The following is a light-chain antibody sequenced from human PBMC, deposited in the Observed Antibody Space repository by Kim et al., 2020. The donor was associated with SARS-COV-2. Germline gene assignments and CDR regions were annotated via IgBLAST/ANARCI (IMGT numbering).Light chain of an antibody. J-gene: IGKJ1*01. V-gene: IGKV1-5*03. CDR2: KAS. Sequence: ASVGDRVTITCRASQNINSWLAWYQQKPRKAPNLLIYKASTLESGVPSRFSGSRSETEFTLTISSLQPDDFASYYCQQYKTEPWTFGQGTKVDIK. CDR3: QQYKTEPWT. CDR1: QNINSW.